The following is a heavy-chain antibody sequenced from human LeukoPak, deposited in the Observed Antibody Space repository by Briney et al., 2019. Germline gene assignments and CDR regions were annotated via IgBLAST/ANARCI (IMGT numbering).Heavy chain of an antibody. V-gene: IGHV1-18*01. CDR3: ARQQGLQNLNFDY. CDR1: GYSFTSYG. J-gene: IGHJ4*02. CDR2: ISPYNGNT. Sequence: ASVKVSCKASGYSFTSYGISWVRQAPGQGLEWMGWISPYNGNTNYAQKIQGRVTMTRGTSTSTVYMELSSLRSEDTAVYFCARQQGLQNLNFDYWGQGTLVTVSS. D-gene: IGHD4-11*01.